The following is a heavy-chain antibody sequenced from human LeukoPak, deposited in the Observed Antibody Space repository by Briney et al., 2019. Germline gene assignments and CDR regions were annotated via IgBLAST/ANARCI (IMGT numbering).Heavy chain of an antibody. CDR2: INNDENSR. V-gene: IGHV3-74*01. D-gene: IGHD5-18*01. Sequence: GGSLRLSCAASGFTFSIYWMHWVRQAPGKGLEWVSRINNDENSRSYADSVKGRFTISRDDAKNTLYLEMNNLRVEDTAVYYCGRALGYGASWGQGTLVIVSS. CDR3: GRALGYGAS. CDR1: GFTFSIYW. J-gene: IGHJ5*02.